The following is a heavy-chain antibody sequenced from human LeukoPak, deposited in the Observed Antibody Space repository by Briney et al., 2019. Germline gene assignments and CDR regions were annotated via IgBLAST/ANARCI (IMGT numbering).Heavy chain of an antibody. CDR2: ISSSGSTI. Sequence: GGSLRLSCAASGFTFSSYEMNWVRQAPGKGLEWVPYISSSGSTIYYADSVKGRFTISRDNAKNSLYLEMNSLRAEDTAVYYCAISSSYNYFDYWGQGTLVTVSS. CDR3: AISSSYNYFDY. J-gene: IGHJ4*02. CDR1: GFTFSSYE. V-gene: IGHV3-48*03. D-gene: IGHD2-15*01.